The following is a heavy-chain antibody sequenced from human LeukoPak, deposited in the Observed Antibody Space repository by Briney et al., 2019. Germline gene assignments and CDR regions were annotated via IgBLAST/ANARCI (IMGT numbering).Heavy chain of an antibody. J-gene: IGHJ4*02. CDR3: ARKYYDFWSGPRYFFDY. Sequence: SETLSLTCTVSGGSISTYYWSWIRQTAGKGLEWIGRIYSSGSTNYNPSIESRVTVSLDTSKTLFSLKLSSVTAADTAVYCCARKYYDFWSGPRYFFDYWGQGTLVTVSS. CDR1: GGSISTYY. D-gene: IGHD3-3*01. CDR2: IYSSGST. V-gene: IGHV4-4*07.